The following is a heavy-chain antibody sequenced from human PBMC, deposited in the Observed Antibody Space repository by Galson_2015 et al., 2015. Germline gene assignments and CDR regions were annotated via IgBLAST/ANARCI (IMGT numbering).Heavy chain of an antibody. Sequence: SLRLSCAASGFTFSSYSMNWVRQAPGKGLEWVSSISSSSSYIYYADSVKGRFTISRDNAKNSLYLQMNSLRAEDTAVYYCATPLLGYCSGGSCRAHYYMDVWGKGTTVTVSS. CDR2: ISSSSSYI. CDR3: ATPLLGYCSGGSCRAHYYMDV. V-gene: IGHV3-21*01. J-gene: IGHJ6*03. D-gene: IGHD2-15*01. CDR1: GFTFSSYS.